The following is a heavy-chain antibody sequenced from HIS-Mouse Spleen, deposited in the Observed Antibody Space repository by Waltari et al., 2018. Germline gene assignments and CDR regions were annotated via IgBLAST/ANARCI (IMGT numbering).Heavy chain of an antibody. J-gene: IGHJ6*02. V-gene: IGHV4-38-2*02. CDR3: ARDRIVVVPAAINYYYGMDV. CDR1: GYSISSAYY. D-gene: IGHD2-2*01. Sequence: QVQLQESGPGLVKPSETLSLTCTVSGYSISSAYYWGWIRQPPGKGLEWIGSIYHSGSTYYNPSLKSRVTISVDTSKNQFSLKLSSVTAADTAVYYCARDRIVVVPAAINYYYGMDVWGQGTTVTVSS. CDR2: IYHSGST.